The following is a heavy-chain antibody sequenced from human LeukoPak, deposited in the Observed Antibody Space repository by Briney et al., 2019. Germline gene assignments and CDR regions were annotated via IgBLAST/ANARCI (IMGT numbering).Heavy chain of an antibody. CDR2: ISRSGSTK. D-gene: IGHD3-22*01. CDR1: GFTFSDYN. J-gene: IGHJ5*02. Sequence: GGSLRLSCAASGFTFSDYNMRWIRQAPGKGLEWVSSISRSGSTKYYADSVKGRFTISRDNAKNSLFLQMNSLRAEDTAVYYCARGGDSSGYEGRFDPWGQGTLVTVSS. V-gene: IGHV3-11*01. CDR3: ARGGDSSGYEGRFDP.